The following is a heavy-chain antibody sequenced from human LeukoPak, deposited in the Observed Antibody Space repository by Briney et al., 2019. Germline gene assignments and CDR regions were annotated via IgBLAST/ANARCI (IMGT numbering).Heavy chain of an antibody. J-gene: IGHJ3*02. V-gene: IGHV1-18*01. CDR1: GYTFTSYG. CDR3: ARDRAYGWHRDIDAFDI. D-gene: IGHD2-15*01. Sequence: GASVKVSCKASGYTFTSYGISWVRQAPGQGLEWMGWISAYNGNINYAQKLQGRVTMTTDTSTSTAYMELRSLRSDDTAVYYCARDRAYGWHRDIDAFDIWGQGTMVTVSS. CDR2: ISAYNGNI.